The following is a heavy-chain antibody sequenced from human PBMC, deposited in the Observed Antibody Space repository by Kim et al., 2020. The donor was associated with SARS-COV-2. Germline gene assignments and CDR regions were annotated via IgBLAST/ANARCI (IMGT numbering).Heavy chain of an antibody. CDR2: A. D-gene: IGHD3-16*01. CDR3: ASKGLRFLDLDY. J-gene: IGHJ4*02. V-gene: IGHV1-69*01. Sequence: ANYEQKFQGRVTITADESTSTAYMELSSLRSEDTAVYYCASKGLRFLDLDYWGQGTLVTVSS.